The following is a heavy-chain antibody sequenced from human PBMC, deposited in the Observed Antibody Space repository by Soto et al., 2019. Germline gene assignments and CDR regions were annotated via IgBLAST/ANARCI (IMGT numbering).Heavy chain of an antibody. CDR2: IYHSGST. CDR1: GGSISSTSYY. D-gene: IGHD2-2*01. V-gene: IGHV4-39*01. Sequence: QLQLQESGPGLVKPSETLSLTCTVSGGSISSTSYYWGWIRQPPGKGLEWIGSIYHSGSTYYNPSLNIRATRSVDTSKNQFSLKLSPVTAADTAVYYCARLRIVVVPSAIDYWGQGTLVTVSS. CDR3: ARLRIVVVPSAIDY. J-gene: IGHJ4*02.